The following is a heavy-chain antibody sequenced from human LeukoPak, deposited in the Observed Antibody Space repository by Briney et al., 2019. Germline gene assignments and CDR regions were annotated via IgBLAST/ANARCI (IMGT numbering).Heavy chain of an antibody. D-gene: IGHD1-7*01. J-gene: IGHJ3*02. CDR2: IYHSGST. V-gene: IGHV4-39*07. CDR3: ACRTNWNSDAFDI. Sequence: SETLSLTCTVSGGSISSSSYYWGWIRQPPGKGLEWIGSIYHSGSTYYNPSLKSRVTISVDTSKNQFSLKLSSVTATDTAVYYCACRTNWNSDAFDIWGQGTMVTVSS. CDR1: GGSISSSSYY.